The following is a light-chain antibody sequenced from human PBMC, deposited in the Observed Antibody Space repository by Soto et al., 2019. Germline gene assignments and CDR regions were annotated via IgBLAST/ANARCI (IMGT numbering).Light chain of an antibody. CDR2: DAS. CDR1: QSVDND. CDR3: QQSGGSPPYT. J-gene: IGKJ2*01. V-gene: IGKV3D-15*01. Sequence: EIVMTQSPATLSVSPGDRATLSCRASQSVDNDLAWYQQKPGQPPRLLIYDASTRATGIPARFSGSQSGTEFTLTISSLLSEDFAVYYCQQSGGSPPYTFGQGTRLEIK.